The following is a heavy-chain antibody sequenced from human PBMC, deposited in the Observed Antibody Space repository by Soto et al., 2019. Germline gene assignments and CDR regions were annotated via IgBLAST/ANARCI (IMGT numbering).Heavy chain of an antibody. Sequence: ASVKVSCKASGYTFTTYAMHWVRQAPGQRFEWMGWINAGNGNTKYSQKFQGRVTITTDTSASTAYMELNSLRVEDTALYYCAKDRGRYCSGGTCYLFDSWGQGALVTVSS. CDR3: AKDRGRYCSGGTCYLFDS. CDR2: INAGNGNT. J-gene: IGHJ4*02. V-gene: IGHV1-3*01. D-gene: IGHD2-15*01. CDR1: GYTFTTYA.